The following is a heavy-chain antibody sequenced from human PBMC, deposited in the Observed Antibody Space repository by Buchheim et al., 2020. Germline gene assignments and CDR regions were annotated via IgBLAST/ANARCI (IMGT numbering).Heavy chain of an antibody. J-gene: IGHJ4*02. Sequence: QVQLVESGGGVVQPGRSLRLSCAASGFTFSRYHMHWVRQAPGKGLEWLAVISYDVSHKYYADSVKGRFTISRDNSKNKLYLQMNSLRAEDTAVYYCAKDRSYCSGGSCPNYFDYWGQGTL. V-gene: IGHV3-30*18. CDR1: GFTFSRYH. CDR2: ISYDVSHK. D-gene: IGHD2-15*01. CDR3: AKDRSYCSGGSCPNYFDY.